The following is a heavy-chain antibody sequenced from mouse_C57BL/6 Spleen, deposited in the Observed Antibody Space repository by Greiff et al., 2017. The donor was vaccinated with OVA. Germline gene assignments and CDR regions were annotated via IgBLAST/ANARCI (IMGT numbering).Heavy chain of an antibody. J-gene: IGHJ2*01. CDR2: INPNNGGT. V-gene: IGHV1-18*01. CDR1: GYTFTDYN. CDR3: ARSAGDYFDY. Sequence: EVQVVESGPELVKPGASVKIPCKASGYTFTDYNMDWVKQSHGKSLEWIGDINPNNGGTIYNQKFKGKATLTVDKSSSTAYMGLRSLTSEDTAVYYCARSAGDYFDYWGQGTTLTVSS.